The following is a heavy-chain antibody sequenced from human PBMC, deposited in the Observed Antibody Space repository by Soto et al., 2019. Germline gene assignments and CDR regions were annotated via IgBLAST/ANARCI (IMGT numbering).Heavy chain of an antibody. CDR2: IIPIFGTA. V-gene: IGHV1-69*13. Sequence: SVKVSCKASGGTFSSYAISWVRQAPGQGLEWMGGIIPIFGTANYAQKFQGRVTITADESTSTAYMELSSLRSEDTAVYYCARGGRIADTTFDPWGQGTLVTVSS. CDR3: ARGGRIADTTFDP. J-gene: IGHJ5*02. CDR1: GGTFSSYA. D-gene: IGHD6-13*01.